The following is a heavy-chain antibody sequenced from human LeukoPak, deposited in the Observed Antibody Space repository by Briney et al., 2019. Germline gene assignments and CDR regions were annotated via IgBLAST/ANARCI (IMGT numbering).Heavy chain of an antibody. D-gene: IGHD3-22*01. CDR2: IRSKAYGGTT. CDR3: TRSYYYGSSMAFDI. J-gene: IGHJ3*02. CDR1: GFTFSSYT. V-gene: IGHV3-49*04. Sequence: SGGSLRLSCAASGFTFSSYTMNWVRQAPGKGLEWVGFIRSKAYGGTTEYAASVKGRFTISRDDSKSIAYLQMNSLKTEDTAVYYCTRSYYYGSSMAFDIWGQGTMVTVSS.